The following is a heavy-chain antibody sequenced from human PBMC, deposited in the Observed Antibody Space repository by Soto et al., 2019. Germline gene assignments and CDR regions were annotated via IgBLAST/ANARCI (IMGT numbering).Heavy chain of an antibody. CDR2: IYYSGSN. Sequence: QLQLQESGPGLVKPSETLSLTCTVSGGSISSSSYYWGWIRQPPGKGLEWIGSIYYSGSNYYNPSLKSRVTISVDTSKNQFSLKLSSVTAADTAVYYCARLNNCSGGSCYTPGHYYYYMDVWGKGTTVTVSS. J-gene: IGHJ6*03. CDR1: GGSISSSSYY. CDR3: ARLNNCSGGSCYTPGHYYYYMDV. V-gene: IGHV4-39*01. D-gene: IGHD2-15*01.